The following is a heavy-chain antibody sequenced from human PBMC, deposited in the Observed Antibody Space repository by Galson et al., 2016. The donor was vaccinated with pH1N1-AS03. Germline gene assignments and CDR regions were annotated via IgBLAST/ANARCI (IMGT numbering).Heavy chain of an antibody. Sequence: SETLSLTCSVSGGSMRNNYWTWIRQAPGKGLEWIGYIDYSGNTNYNPSLKSRVTISLDTSKNQFSLKLASVTAADTAVFFGARGPPLPTSSYNYWYGLDVWGPGAAVTVSS. J-gene: IGHJ6*02. CDR2: IDYSGNT. V-gene: IGHV4-59*01. CDR3: ARGPPLPTSSYNYWYGLDV. CDR1: GGSMRNNY. D-gene: IGHD1-1*01.